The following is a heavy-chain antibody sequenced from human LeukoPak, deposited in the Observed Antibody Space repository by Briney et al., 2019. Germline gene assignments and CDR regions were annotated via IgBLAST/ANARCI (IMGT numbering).Heavy chain of an antibody. V-gene: IGHV3-48*01. CDR3: ARDGLRWTKYYFDF. J-gene: IGHJ4*02. D-gene: IGHD4-23*01. CDR1: GFTFSSYS. Sequence: GGSLRLSCAASGFTFSSYSMNWVRQAPGKGLEWVSYISSSSSTIYYADSVKGRFTISRDNAKNSLYLQMNSLRAEDTAVYYCARDGLRWTKYYFDFWGQGTLVTVSS. CDR2: ISSSSSTI.